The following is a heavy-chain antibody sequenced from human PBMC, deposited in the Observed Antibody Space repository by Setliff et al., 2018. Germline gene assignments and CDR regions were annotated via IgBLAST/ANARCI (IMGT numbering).Heavy chain of an antibody. CDR1: GGSFRGYY. V-gene: IGHV4-34*09. Sequence: PSETLSLTCAVYGGSFRGYYWSWIRQPPGKGLEWIAYIYYSGNTYYNPSLKSRVTISVDTSKNQFSLKINSVNAAATAVYYCARGHCSSGECPNYFDPWGQGTQVTVSS. CDR3: ARGHCSSGECPNYFDP. J-gene: IGHJ5*02. D-gene: IGHD2-15*01. CDR2: IYYSGNT.